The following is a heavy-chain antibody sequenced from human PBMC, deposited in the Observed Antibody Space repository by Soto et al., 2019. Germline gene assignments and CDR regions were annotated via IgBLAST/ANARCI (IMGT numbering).Heavy chain of an antibody. D-gene: IGHD4-17*01. V-gene: IGHV3-23*01. Sequence: EVQLLESGGGLVQPGGSLRLSCAASGFTFSSYAMSWVRQASGKGLEWVSAISGSGGSTYYADSVKGRFTISRDNSKNTLYLQMNSLRAEDTAVYYCAKDPYGDYEVNYFDYWGQGTLVTVSS. CDR3: AKDPYGDYEVNYFDY. J-gene: IGHJ4*02. CDR1: GFTFSSYA. CDR2: ISGSGGST.